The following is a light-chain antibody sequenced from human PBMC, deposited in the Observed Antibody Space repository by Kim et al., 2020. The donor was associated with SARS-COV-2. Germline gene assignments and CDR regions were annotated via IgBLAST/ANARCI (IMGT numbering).Light chain of an antibody. CDR2: GAS. J-gene: IGKJ5*01. CDR1: QSVSTD. Sequence: EVVMTQSPATLSVSPGERATLSCRASQSVSTDLAWYQQTSGQAPRLLIYGASTRATGIPARFSGSGSGTEFTLTISGLQSEDLAVYYCQPYKNWPPITCGQGTRLQIK. V-gene: IGKV3D-15*01. CDR3: QPYKNWPPIT.